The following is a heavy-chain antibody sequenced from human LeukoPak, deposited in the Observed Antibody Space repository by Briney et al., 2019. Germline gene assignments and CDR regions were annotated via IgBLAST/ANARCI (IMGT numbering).Heavy chain of an antibody. V-gene: IGHV1-46*01. CDR3: ATLGGNTKLRDY. J-gene: IGHJ4*02. Sequence: VASVKVSCKASGYTFTGYYMHWVRQAPGQGLEWMGIINPSGGSTSYAQKFQGRVAMTRDTSTSTVYMELSSLRSEDTAVYYCATLGGNTKLRDYWGQGTLVTVSS. CDR1: GYTFTGYY. CDR2: INPSGGST. D-gene: IGHD4-23*01.